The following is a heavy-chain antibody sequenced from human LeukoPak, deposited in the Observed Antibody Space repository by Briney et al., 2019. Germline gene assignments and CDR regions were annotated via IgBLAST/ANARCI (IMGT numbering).Heavy chain of an antibody. CDR2: INHSGST. CDR1: GGSFSGYY. V-gene: IGHV4-34*01. Sequence: SETLSLTCAVYGGSFSGYYWSWIRQPPGKGLEWIGEINHSGSTNYNPSLKGRVTISVDTSKNQFSLRLSSVTAADTAVYYCAGVVVLDAFDIWGQGTMVTVSS. CDR3: AGVVVLDAFDI. D-gene: IGHD3-22*01. J-gene: IGHJ3*02.